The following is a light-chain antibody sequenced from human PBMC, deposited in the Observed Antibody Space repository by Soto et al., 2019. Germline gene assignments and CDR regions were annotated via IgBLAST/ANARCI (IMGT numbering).Light chain of an antibody. Sequence: QSALTQPASVSGSPGQSITISCTGTSSDVGGYNYVSWYQQHPGKAPKLMIYEVSNRPSGVSNRFSGSKSGNTASLTISGHQAEDEADYSRSSYTSSSTRVFGGGTKLTVL. CDR3: SSYTSSSTRV. V-gene: IGLV2-14*01. J-gene: IGLJ3*02. CDR1: SSDVGGYNY. CDR2: EVS.